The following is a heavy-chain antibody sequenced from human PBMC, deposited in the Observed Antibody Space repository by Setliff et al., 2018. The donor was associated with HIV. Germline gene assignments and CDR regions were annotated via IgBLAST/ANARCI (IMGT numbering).Heavy chain of an antibody. Sequence: VASVKVSCKASGYTFTGYFIHWVRQAPGQGLEWMGRIIPNSAGTNYAQKFQGRVTMTRDTSASTAYMELSGLGFEDTAVYYCARLSSAAMWGGGAFDIWGQGTMVTVSS. CDR1: GYTFTGYF. V-gene: IGHV1-2*06. CDR2: IIPNSAGT. J-gene: IGHJ3*02. D-gene: IGHD2-2*01. CDR3: ARLSSAAMWGGGAFDI.